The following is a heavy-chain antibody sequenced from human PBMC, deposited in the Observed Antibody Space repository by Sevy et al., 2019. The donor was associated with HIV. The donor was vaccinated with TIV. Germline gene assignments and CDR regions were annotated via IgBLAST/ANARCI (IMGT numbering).Heavy chain of an antibody. J-gene: IGHJ6*02. Sequence: GGSLRLFCAASGFTFDDYTMHWVRQAPGKGLEWVSVISWDGGSTYYADSVKGRFTISRDNSKNSLYLQMNSLRTEDTALYYCAKAGNYQSTSYYYYGMDVWDQGTTVTVSS. CDR1: GFTFDDYT. D-gene: IGHD1-7*01. V-gene: IGHV3-43*01. CDR2: ISWDGGST. CDR3: AKAGNYQSTSYYYYGMDV.